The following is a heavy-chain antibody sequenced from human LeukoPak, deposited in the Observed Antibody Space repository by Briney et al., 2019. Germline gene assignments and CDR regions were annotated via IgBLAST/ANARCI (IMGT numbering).Heavy chain of an antibody. D-gene: IGHD3-3*01. V-gene: IGHV1-18*01. J-gene: IGHJ4*02. CDR2: ISVYNGDT. CDR3: ARVEGPSTFGVIDY. Sequence: ASVKVSCKASGYIFTNYGISWVRQAPGQGLEWMGWISVYNGDTNYAQKLQGRVTMTTDTSTSTAYMEVRSLRSDDTAVYFCARVEGPSTFGVIDYWGQGTLVTISS. CDR1: GYIFTNYG.